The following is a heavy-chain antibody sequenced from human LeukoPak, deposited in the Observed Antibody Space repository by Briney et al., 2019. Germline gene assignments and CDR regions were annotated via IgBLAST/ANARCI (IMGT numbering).Heavy chain of an antibody. D-gene: IGHD6-13*01. Sequence: SETLSLTCTVSGGSISSYYWSWIRQPPGKGLEWIGYIYYSGSTNFNPSLKSRVTISVDTSKNQFSLKLSSVTAADTAVYYCAREGIAAAGSRHVFDYWGQGTLVTVSS. CDR3: AREGIAAAGSRHVFDY. J-gene: IGHJ4*02. CDR2: IYYSGST. V-gene: IGHV4-59*01. CDR1: GGSISSYY.